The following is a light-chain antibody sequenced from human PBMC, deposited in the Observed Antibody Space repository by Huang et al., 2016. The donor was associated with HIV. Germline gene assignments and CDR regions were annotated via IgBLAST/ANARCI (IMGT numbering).Light chain of an antibody. J-gene: IGKJ1*01. CDR1: QSVNNK. Sequence: EVVMTQSPVTLSVSPGERATLSCRASQSVNNKLAWFQQTHGQDPRLLIHDEDIRATGGQERFSESGSGTELTHTISSLQSEDFAVYYCQQYNNWPPWTFGQGTKVEIK. V-gene: IGKV3-15*01. CDR2: DED. CDR3: QQYNNWPPWT.